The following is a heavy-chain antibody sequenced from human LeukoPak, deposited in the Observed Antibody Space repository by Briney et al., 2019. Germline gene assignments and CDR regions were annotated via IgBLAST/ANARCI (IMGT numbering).Heavy chain of an antibody. V-gene: IGHV1-24*01. CDR2: FDPEDGET. CDR3: ATVNSGSLYDAFDI. D-gene: IGHD1-26*01. CDR1: GYTLTELS. Sequence: ASVKVSCKVSGYTLTELSMHWVRQAPGKGLEWMGGFDPEDGETIYAQKFQGRVTMTEDTSTDTAYMELSSLRSEDTAVYYCATVNSGSLYDAFDIWGQGTMVTVSS. J-gene: IGHJ3*02.